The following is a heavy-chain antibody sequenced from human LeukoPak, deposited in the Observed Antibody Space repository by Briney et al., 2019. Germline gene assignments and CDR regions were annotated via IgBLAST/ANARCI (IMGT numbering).Heavy chain of an antibody. Sequence: GESLKISRKGSGYSFTSYWISWVRQMPGKGLEWMGRIDPSDSYTNYSPSFQGHVTISADKSISTAYLQWSSLKASDNAMYYCATYCSGGSCFYPHFDYWGQGTLVTVPS. V-gene: IGHV5-10-1*01. J-gene: IGHJ4*02. CDR3: ATYCSGGSCFYPHFDY. D-gene: IGHD2-15*01. CDR1: GYSFTSYW. CDR2: IDPSDSYT.